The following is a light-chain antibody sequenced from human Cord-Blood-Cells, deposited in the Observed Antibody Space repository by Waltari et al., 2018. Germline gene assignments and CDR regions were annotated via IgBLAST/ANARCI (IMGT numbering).Light chain of an antibody. Sequence: SALTHPASVSGSPGPSITLSCTGTSRHVGVYNSVSSYQQHPGKAPKLMISDVSNRPSGVSNRFSGSKSGNTASLTISGLQAEDEADYYCSSYTSSSTLDVFGTGTKVTVL. J-gene: IGLJ1*01. CDR1: SRHVGVYNS. V-gene: IGLV2-14*01. CDR3: SSYTSSSTLDV. CDR2: DVS.